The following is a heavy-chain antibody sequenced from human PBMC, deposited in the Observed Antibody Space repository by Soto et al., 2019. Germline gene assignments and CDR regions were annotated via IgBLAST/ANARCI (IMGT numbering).Heavy chain of an antibody. V-gene: IGHV1-69*02. D-gene: IGHD5-12*01. CDR2: VIPILGIA. CDR1: GYTFTSYYT. CDR3: ATSYSGYDYHYYYGMDV. J-gene: IGHJ6*02. Sequence: SVKVSCKASGYTFTSYYTISWVRQAPGQGLEWMGRVIPILGIANYAQKFQGRVTITRDTSASTAYMELSSLRSEGTAVDYCATSYSGYDYHYYYGMDVWGQGTTVTVSS.